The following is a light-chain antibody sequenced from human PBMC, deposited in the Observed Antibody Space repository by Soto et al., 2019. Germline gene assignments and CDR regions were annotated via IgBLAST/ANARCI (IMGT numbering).Light chain of an antibody. V-gene: IGLV2-8*01. Sequence: QSVLTQPPSASGSPGQSVTISCTGTSSDVGGYNYVSWYQQHPGKAPILMIYEVSKRPSGVPDRFSGSKSGNTASLTVSGLQAGDEADYYCSSYAGSNNFGVFGTGTKVTVL. CDR2: EVS. CDR1: SSDVGGYNY. CDR3: SSYAGSNNFGV. J-gene: IGLJ1*01.